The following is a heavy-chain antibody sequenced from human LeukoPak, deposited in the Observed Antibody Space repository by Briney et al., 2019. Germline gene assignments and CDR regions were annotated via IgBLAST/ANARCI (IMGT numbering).Heavy chain of an antibody. CDR1: GFTVSSNY. V-gene: IGHV3-53*01. CDR2: IYSGGST. Sequence: PGGSPRLSCAASGFTVSSNYMSWVRQAPGKGLEWVSVIYSGGSTYYADSVKGRFTISRDNSKNTLYLQMNSLRSEDTAVYYCAAMYYDILTGYDAFDIWGQGTMVTVSS. CDR3: AAMYYDILTGYDAFDI. J-gene: IGHJ3*02. D-gene: IGHD3-9*01.